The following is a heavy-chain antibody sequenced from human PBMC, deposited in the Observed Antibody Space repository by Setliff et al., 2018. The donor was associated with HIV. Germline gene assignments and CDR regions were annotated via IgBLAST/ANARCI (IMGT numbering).Heavy chain of an antibody. CDR3: AKDRYYDSSGSPFDY. V-gene: IGHV3-30*02. Sequence: PGGSLRLSCAASGFTFSDYWMSWVRQAPGKGLEWVAFIRYDGSNKYYADSVKGRFTISRDNSKNTLYLQMNSLRAEDTAVYYCAKDRYYDSSGSPFDYWGQGTLVTVSS. D-gene: IGHD3-22*01. CDR1: GFTFSDYW. CDR2: IRYDGSNK. J-gene: IGHJ4*02.